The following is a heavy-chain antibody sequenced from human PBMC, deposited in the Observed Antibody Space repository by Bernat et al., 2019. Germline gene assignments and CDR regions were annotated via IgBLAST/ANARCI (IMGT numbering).Heavy chain of an antibody. V-gene: IGHV2-26*01. CDR3: ALVNGYLDAFDI. CDR2: IFSNDEK. J-gene: IGHJ3*02. Sequence: QVTLKESGPVLVKPTETLTLTCTVSGFSLSNARMGVSWIRQPPGKALEWLAHIFSNDEKSYSTSLKSRITISKDTSKSQVVLTMTNMDPVDTATYYCALVNGYLDAFDIWGQGTMVTVSS. CDR1: GFSLSNARMG. D-gene: IGHD5-24*01.